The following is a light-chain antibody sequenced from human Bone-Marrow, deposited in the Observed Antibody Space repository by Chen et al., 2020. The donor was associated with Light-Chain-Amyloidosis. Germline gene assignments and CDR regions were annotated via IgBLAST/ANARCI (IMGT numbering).Light chain of an antibody. Sequence: QSALTQPASVSGSPGQSITISCPGTSSDVGSYNLVSWYQQHPGKAPKLMIYEVSKRPSGVSNRVSGSKSGNTASLTISGLQAADEADYYCCSYAGSSTWVFGGGTKLTVL. V-gene: IGLV2-23*02. CDR2: EVS. CDR1: SSDVGSYNL. CDR3: CSYAGSSTWV. J-gene: IGLJ3*02.